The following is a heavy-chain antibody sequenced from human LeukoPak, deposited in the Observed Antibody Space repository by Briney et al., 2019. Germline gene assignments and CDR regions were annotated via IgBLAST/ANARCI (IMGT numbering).Heavy chain of an antibody. CDR1: GFTFSGHS. J-gene: IGHJ4*02. CDR2: ISSSSSTI. Sequence: PGGSLRLSCAGSGFTFSGHSMNWVRQAPGKGLEWVSYISSSSSTIYYADSVKGRFTISRDNAKNSLYLQMNSLRAEDTAVYYCARAVGYCSSSICYRFDYWGQGTLVTVSS. V-gene: IGHV3-48*01. CDR3: ARAVGYCSSSICYRFDY. D-gene: IGHD2-2*01.